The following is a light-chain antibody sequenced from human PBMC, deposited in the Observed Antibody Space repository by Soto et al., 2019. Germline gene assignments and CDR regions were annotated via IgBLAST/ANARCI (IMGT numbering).Light chain of an antibody. CDR3: QSYDSSLSGWL. V-gene: IGLV1-40*01. Sequence: VVTQPPSVSGAPGQRVTISCTGSSSNIGAGYNVHWYQQVPGTAPKLLIYGDSNRPSGVPDRFSGSKSGTSASLAITGLQAEDEADYYCQSYDSSLSGWLFGGGTKLTVL. CDR1: SSNIGAGYN. J-gene: IGLJ3*02. CDR2: GDS.